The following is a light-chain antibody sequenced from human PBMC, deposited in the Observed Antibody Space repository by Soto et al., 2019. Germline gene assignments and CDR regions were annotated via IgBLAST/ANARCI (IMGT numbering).Light chain of an antibody. V-gene: IGKV3-20*01. CDR3: QHYNFWPHT. CDR1: QSVSSSY. Sequence: DIVLTQSPGTLSLSPGERATLSCRASQSVSSSYLAWYQQKPGQAPRLLIHTTSIRATDIPDRFSGSGSGTEFTLTISSLQSEDVSVYFCQHYNFWPHTFGQGTRLEI. CDR2: TTS. J-gene: IGKJ5*01.